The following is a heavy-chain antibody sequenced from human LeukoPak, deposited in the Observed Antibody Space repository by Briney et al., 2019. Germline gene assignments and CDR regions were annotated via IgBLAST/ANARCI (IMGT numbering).Heavy chain of an antibody. V-gene: IGHV1-69*08. D-gene: IGHD5-12*01. CDR2: IIAILDTA. Sequence: SVKVSCKASGYTFTSYHMHWVRQAPGQGLEWMGRIIAILDTAHYAQKFQGRFTITADKSTTTVYMELSSLRSDDTAVYYCVRSGYDYDWFDPWGQGTLVTVSS. CDR1: GYTFTSYH. J-gene: IGHJ5*02. CDR3: VRSGYDYDWFDP.